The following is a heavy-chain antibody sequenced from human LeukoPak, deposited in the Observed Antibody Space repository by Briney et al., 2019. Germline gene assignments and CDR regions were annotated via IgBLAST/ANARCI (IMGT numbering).Heavy chain of an antibody. CDR2: ISDSGGNT. CDR1: GFTFSSYA. CDR3: AKDGFLGDCIGGSCYPFDP. Sequence: AGGSLRLSCAASGFTFSSYAMSWVRQAPGKGLEWVSTISDSGGNTYYADSVKGRFTISRDNSKNTLYLQMNSLRAEDTALYSCAKDGFLGDCIGGSCYPFDPWGQGTLVTVSS. V-gene: IGHV3-23*01. J-gene: IGHJ5*02. D-gene: IGHD2-15*01.